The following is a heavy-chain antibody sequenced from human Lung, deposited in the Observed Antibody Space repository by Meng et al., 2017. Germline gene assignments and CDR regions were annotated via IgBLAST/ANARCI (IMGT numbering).Heavy chain of an antibody. CDR3: TNDRLNH. J-gene: IGHJ1*01. V-gene: IGHV3-74*01. CDR2: INRDGTKP. Sequence: VVLVGSGGGFVPTGGALSLSFAASGVSFPDHWMHWVRQGPGKGLVWVSRINRDGTKPTYADSVKGRFTISRDNAKNTLYLQMNNLRAEDTAFYYCTNDRLNHWGQGALVTVSS. CDR1: GVSFPDHW. D-gene: IGHD1-1*01.